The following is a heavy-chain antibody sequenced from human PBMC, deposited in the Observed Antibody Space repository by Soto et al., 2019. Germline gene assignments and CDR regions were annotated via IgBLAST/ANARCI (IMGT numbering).Heavy chain of an antibody. V-gene: IGHV3-72*01. CDR3: VGESFYRLDY. Sequence: GGSLSLSYAASVFNHRDVHMNWVRQAPGKGLEWGGRSRAKSNGYTTEYAASVKGRFTVSRDDSKNTLFLQMNSLNIGDAAVYYCVGESFYRLDYWGQGSLVTVSS. CDR2: SRAKSNGYTT. J-gene: IGHJ4*02. D-gene: IGHD3-16*01. CDR1: VFNHRDVH.